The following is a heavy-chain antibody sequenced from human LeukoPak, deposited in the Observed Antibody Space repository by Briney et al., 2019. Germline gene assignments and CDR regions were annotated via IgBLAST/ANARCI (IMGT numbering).Heavy chain of an antibody. CDR3: AKVFRGSYYNDY. CDR2: ISYDGSNK. J-gene: IGHJ4*02. CDR1: GFTFSSYG. D-gene: IGHD1-26*01. Sequence: QPGGSLRLSCAASGFTFSSYGMHWVRQAPGKGLEWVAVISYDGSNKYYADSVKGRFTISRDNSKNTLYLQMNSLRAEDTAVYYCAKVFRGSYYNDYWGQGTLVTVSS. V-gene: IGHV3-30*18.